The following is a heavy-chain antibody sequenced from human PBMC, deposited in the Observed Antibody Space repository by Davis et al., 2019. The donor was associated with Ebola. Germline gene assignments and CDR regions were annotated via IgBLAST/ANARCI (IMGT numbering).Heavy chain of an antibody. J-gene: IGHJ6*02. Sequence: GESLKISCAASGFTFSSYAMSWVRQAPGKGLEWVSDISGRGGSGGSTYYADSVQGRFTISRDNSKNTLYLQMNSLRAEDTAVYYCAIVAYYYYGMDVWGQGTTVTVAS. V-gene: IGHV3-23*01. CDR2: ISGRGGSGGST. CDR3: AIVAYYYYGMDV. CDR1: GFTFSSYA.